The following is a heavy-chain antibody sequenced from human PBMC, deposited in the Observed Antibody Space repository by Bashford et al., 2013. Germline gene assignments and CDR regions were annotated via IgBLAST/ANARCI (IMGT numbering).Heavy chain of an antibody. D-gene: IGHD4-17*01. J-gene: IGHJ6*02. Sequence: APXKGLDGSLAISGSMAAHTTQTPXKGRFTISRDNSKYTLYLQMNSLRAEDTAVYYCAKDRYGDYDELLYFYGMDVWGLGTTVTVSS. CDR3: AKDRYGDYDELLYFYGMDV. CDR2: ISGSMAA. V-gene: IGHV3-23*01.